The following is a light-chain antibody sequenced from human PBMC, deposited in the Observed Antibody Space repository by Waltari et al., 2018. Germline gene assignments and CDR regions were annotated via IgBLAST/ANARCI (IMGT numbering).Light chain of an antibody. Sequence: HSVLTQPPSVSAAPGQDVTIFCSGSSSNIGNNYVSWYQQVPGTAPKLLIFDHNGRPSGIPDRFSGSKSGTSATLDITGLQTGDEAHYYCATWDSSLSGGVFGGGTKVTVL. V-gene: IGLV1-51*01. CDR3: ATWDSSLSGGV. J-gene: IGLJ2*01. CDR2: DHN. CDR1: SSNIGNNY.